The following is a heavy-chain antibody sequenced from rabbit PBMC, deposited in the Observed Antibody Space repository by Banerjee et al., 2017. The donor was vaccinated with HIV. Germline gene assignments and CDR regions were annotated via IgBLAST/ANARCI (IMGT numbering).Heavy chain of an antibody. CDR3: ARDLTGVSGCDFNL. CDR2: INYSSGNT. V-gene: IGHV1S45*01. Sequence: QSEQEAGGGRLVPTEGSLTLSCTACGFSFTNENVRGCLRQAPGKGLEWIGCINYSSGNTVYASWAKGRFPISITSCTTVTLQMTSRTAADTATYFCARDLTGVSGCDFNLWGPGTLVTVS. CDR1: GFSFTNENV. D-gene: IGHD3-1*01. J-gene: IGHJ4*01.